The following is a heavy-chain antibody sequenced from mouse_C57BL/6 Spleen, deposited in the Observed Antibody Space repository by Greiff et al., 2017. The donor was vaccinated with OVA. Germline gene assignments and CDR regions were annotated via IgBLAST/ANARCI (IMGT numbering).Heavy chain of an antibody. D-gene: IGHD1-1*01. V-gene: IGHV1-26*01. CDR2: INPNNGGT. CDR1: GYTFTDYY. CDR3: ARHYGFAY. Sequence: VQLKEPGPELVKPGASVKISCKASGYTFTDYYMNWVKQSHGKSLEWIGDINPNNGGTSYTQKFKGKATLTVDKSSSTAYMELRSLTSEDSAVYYCARHYGFAYWGQGTLVTVSA. J-gene: IGHJ3*01.